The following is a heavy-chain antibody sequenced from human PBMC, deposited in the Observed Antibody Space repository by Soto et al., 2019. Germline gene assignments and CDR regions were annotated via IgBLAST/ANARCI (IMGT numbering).Heavy chain of an antibody. V-gene: IGHV3-23*01. CDR2: ISASGSST. CDR3: GRPRGGDIYYFGMDV. J-gene: IGHJ6*02. CDR1: GFTFSSYA. D-gene: IGHD3-10*01. Sequence: QLLESGGGLVQPGGSLRLSCAASGFTFSSYAMTWVRQAPGKGLEWVSAISASGSSTYYADSVKGRFTISRDNSENPLYLQMNSLSAEDTAVYYCGRPRGGDIYYFGMDVWGQGTTVTVSS.